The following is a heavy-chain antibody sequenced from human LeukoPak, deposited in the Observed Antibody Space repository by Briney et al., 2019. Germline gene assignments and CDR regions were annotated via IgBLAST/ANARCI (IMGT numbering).Heavy chain of an antibody. CDR1: GFTFSSYW. D-gene: IGHD6-13*01. V-gene: IGHV3-74*01. CDR3: ARAGPGYSSSWRFDY. CDR2: INSDGSST. Sequence: SGGSLRLSCAASGFTFSSYWMHWVRQAPGKGLVWVSRINSDGSSTSYADSVKGRFTISRDNAKNTLYLQMNSLRAEDTAVYYCARAGPGYSSSWRFDYWGQGTLVTVSS. J-gene: IGHJ4*02.